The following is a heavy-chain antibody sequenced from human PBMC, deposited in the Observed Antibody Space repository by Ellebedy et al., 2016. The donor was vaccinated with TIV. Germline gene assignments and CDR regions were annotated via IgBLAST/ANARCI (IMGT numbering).Heavy chain of an antibody. J-gene: IGHJ5*02. Sequence: GGSLRLXXAASGFTFSSYSMNWVRQAPGKGLEWASYISSSSSTIYYADSVKGRFTISRDNAKNSLYLQMNSLRDEDTAVYYCARGPLYGDYPNWFDPWGQGTLVTVSS. CDR1: GFTFSSYS. CDR3: ARGPLYGDYPNWFDP. V-gene: IGHV3-48*02. CDR2: ISSSSSTI. D-gene: IGHD4-17*01.